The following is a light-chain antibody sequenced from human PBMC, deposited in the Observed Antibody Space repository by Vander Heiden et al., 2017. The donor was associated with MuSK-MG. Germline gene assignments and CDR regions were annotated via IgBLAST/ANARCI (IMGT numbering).Light chain of an antibody. V-gene: IGKV1-NL1*01. Sequence: DIQMTQSPSSLSASVGDRVTITCRASQGVSTSLAWYQQKPGKAPKLLLYAASTLESGVPSRFRGSGSGTDYTLTISSLQPEDSATYFCQQYYSTPQTFGQGTKVEIK. CDR3: QQYYSTPQT. CDR1: QGVSTS. CDR2: AAS. J-gene: IGKJ1*01.